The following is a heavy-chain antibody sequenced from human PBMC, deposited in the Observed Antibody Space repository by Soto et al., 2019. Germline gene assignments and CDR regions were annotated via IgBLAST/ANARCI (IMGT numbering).Heavy chain of an antibody. J-gene: IGHJ6*02. D-gene: IGHD6-13*01. Sequence: SEPLCLTCAVSGGSFSVFYWSWIRQSPEKGLEWIGEINHSGTTNYNPSLKSRVTISVDTSKNQFSLKLRSVTAADTAVYYCARNHRQQLLARMSFYGMDVWGQGTTVTVAS. CDR1: GGSFSVFY. V-gene: IGHV4-34*01. CDR3: ARNHRQQLLARMSFYGMDV. CDR2: INHSGTT.